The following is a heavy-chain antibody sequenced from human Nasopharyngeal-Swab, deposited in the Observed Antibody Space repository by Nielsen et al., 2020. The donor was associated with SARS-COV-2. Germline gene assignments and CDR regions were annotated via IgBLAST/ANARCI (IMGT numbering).Heavy chain of an antibody. V-gene: IGHV4-61*01. CDR1: GGSVRSGTYY. J-gene: IGHJ3*02. CDR2: IYYGGST. Sequence: SETLSLTCTVSGGSVRSGTYYWSWIRQPPGKGLEWIGYIYYGGSTNYNPSLKSRVTISVDTSEKQFSLNLSSVTAADTAVYYCARQYYDYVWGNYRLIDAFDIWGQGTMVTVSS. CDR3: ARQYYDYVWGNYRLIDAFDI. D-gene: IGHD3-16*02.